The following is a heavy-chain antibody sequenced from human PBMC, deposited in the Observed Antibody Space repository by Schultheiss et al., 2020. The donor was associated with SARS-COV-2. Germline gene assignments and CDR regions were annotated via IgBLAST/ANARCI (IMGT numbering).Heavy chain of an antibody. CDR1: GGSISSSNW. Sequence: SETLSLTCAVSGGSISSSNWWSWVRQPPGKGLEWIGEIYHSGSTNYNPSLKSRVTISVDKSKNQFSLKLSSVTAADTAVYYCARVCYDILTGYAPYYFDYWGQGTLVTVSS. CDR3: ARVCYDILTGYAPYYFDY. J-gene: IGHJ4*02. D-gene: IGHD3-9*01. CDR2: IYHSGST. V-gene: IGHV4-4*02.